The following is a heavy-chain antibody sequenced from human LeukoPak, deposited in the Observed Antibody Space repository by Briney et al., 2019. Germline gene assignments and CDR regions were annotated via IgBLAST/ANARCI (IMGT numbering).Heavy chain of an antibody. CDR1: GGSISNTSYY. CDR3: ARAYCGGGSCYHSRGWFDP. D-gene: IGHD2-15*01. J-gene: IGHJ5*02. V-gene: IGHV4-39*07. CDR2: MYSSGST. Sequence: SETLSLTCTVSGGSISNTSYYWGWIRQPPGKGLEWIGCMYSSGSTYYTPSLKSRVTISGDTSKNQFSLKLNSVTDADTAVYYCARAYCGGGSCYHSRGWFDPWGQGTLVTDSS.